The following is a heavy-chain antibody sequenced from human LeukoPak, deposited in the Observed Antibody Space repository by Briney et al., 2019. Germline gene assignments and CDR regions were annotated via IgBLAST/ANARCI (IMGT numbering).Heavy chain of an antibody. CDR1: GFTFSGSA. CDR2: IRSKANSYAT. Sequence: GGSLRLSCAASGFTFSGSAMRWVRQASGKGLEWVGRIRSKANSYATAYAASVKGRFTISRDDSKNTAYLQMNSLKTEDTAVYYCTRGYSYGQGWCYYYGMDVWGQGTTVTVSS. CDR3: TRGYSYGQGWCYYYGMDV. D-gene: IGHD5-18*01. V-gene: IGHV3-73*01. J-gene: IGHJ6*02.